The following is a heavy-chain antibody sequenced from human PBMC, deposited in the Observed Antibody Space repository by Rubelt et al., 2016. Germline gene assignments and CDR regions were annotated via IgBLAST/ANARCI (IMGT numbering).Heavy chain of an antibody. J-gene: IGHJ4*02. Sequence: QVQLVQSGAEVKKPGSSVKVSCKASGGTFSSYAISWVRQAPGQGLEWMGGIIPILGTANYAQKCQGRVTVTADESTSTAYRELSSLRSEDTAVYYCARVQYSSGWYFDYWGQGTLVTVSS. V-gene: IGHV1-69*01. CDR3: ARVQYSSGWYFDY. D-gene: IGHD6-19*01. CDR1: GGTFSSYA. CDR2: IIPILGTA.